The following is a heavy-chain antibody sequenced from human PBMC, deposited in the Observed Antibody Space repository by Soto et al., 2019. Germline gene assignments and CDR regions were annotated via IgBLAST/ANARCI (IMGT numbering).Heavy chain of an antibody. J-gene: IGHJ6*03. Sequence: QVQLQQWGAGLLKPSETLSLTCAVYGGSFSGYYWSWIRQPPGKGLEWIGEINHSGSTNYNPSLKSRDTISVDTSKNQFSLKLSSVTAADTAVYYCARGGGTAGGNYYYMDVWGKGTTVTVSS. CDR3: ARGGGTAGGNYYYMDV. CDR2: INHSGST. D-gene: IGHD3-16*01. CDR1: GGSFSGYY. V-gene: IGHV4-34*01.